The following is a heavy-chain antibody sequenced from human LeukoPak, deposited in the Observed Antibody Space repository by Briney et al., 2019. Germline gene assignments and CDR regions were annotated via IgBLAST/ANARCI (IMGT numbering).Heavy chain of an antibody. CDR1: GFTFSRYW. CDR3: ARAPEDTAVSPCDY. Sequence: GGSLRLSCAASGFTFSRYWMSWVRQAPGKGLEWVANINEDGTEKFYVDSVDGRFTISRDNAKNSLYLQMNRLRAQDTAVYFCARAPEDTAVSPCDYWGQGTLVTVSS. V-gene: IGHV3-7*01. D-gene: IGHD5-18*01. CDR2: INEDGTEK. J-gene: IGHJ4*02.